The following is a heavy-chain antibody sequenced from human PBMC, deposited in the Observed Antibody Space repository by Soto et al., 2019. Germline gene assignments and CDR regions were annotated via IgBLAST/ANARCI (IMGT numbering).Heavy chain of an antibody. V-gene: IGHV4-59*01. J-gene: IGHJ4*02. CDR1: GGSIRSYY. Sequence: SETLSLTCAVYGGSIRSYYWSWIRQPPGKGLEWIGYIYYSGSTNYNPSLKSRVTISVDTSKNQFSLKLSSVTAADTAVYYCARRWGPTFDYWGQGTLVTVSS. D-gene: IGHD1-26*01. CDR3: ARRWGPTFDY. CDR2: IYYSGST.